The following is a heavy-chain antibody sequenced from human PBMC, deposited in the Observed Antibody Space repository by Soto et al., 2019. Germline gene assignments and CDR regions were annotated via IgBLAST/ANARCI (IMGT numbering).Heavy chain of an antibody. V-gene: IGHV1-2*02. CDR2: INPNSGDT. CDR3: VKGGAIAAAGTRVYLYNAMDV. Sequence: GASVKVSCKASGYTFTGYYVHWVRQAPGQGLEWMGWINPNSGDTYLAQRFQGRVTMNRDTSIGTAYMELRGLTSDDTAEYYCVKGGAIAAAGTRVYLYNAMDVWGQGTTVTVSS. D-gene: IGHD6-13*01. CDR1: GYTFTGYY. J-gene: IGHJ6*02.